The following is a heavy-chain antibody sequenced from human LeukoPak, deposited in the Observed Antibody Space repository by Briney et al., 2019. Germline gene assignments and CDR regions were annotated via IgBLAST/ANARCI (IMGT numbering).Heavy chain of an antibody. CDR2: INHSGST. CDR3: ARGRELLWFGESDARFDP. Sequence: PSETLSLTCAVYGGSFSGYYWSWIRQPPGKGLEWIGEINHSGSTNYNPSLKSRVTISVDTSKNQFSLKLSSVTAADTAVYYCARGRELLWFGESDARFDPWGQGTLDTVSS. V-gene: IGHV4-34*01. D-gene: IGHD3-10*01. J-gene: IGHJ5*02. CDR1: GGSFSGYY.